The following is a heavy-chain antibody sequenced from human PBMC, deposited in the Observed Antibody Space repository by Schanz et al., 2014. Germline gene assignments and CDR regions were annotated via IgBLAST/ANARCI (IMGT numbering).Heavy chain of an antibody. V-gene: IGHV3-23*04. Sequence: EVQLVESGGGLVQPGGSLRLSCAASEFTFSTDAMSWVRQAPGKGLEWLSVISASGGDTYYADSVKGRFTISRDNSKNTLYLQMDSLRAEDTAVYFCAKKVPAYNPFDSWGQGTLVTVSS. CDR1: EFTFSTDA. D-gene: IGHD1-1*01. J-gene: IGHJ4*02. CDR2: ISASGGDT. CDR3: AKKVPAYNPFDS.